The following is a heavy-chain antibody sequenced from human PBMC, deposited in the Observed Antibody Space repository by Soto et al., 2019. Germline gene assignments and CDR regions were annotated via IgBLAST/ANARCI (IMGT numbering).Heavy chain of an antibody. V-gene: IGHV4-31*03. D-gene: IGHD3-22*01. J-gene: IGHJ3*02. CDR2: IYYSGST. Sequence: QVQLQESGPGLVKPSQTLSLTCNVSGGSISSGGYYRSWIRQHPGKGLEWIGYIYYSGSTYYNPSLKSRVTISVDTSKNQFSLKLSSVTAADTAVYYCARDRGYYDSSGYYLVRAFDIWGQGTMVTVSS. CDR1: GGSISSGGYY. CDR3: ARDRGYYDSSGYYLVRAFDI.